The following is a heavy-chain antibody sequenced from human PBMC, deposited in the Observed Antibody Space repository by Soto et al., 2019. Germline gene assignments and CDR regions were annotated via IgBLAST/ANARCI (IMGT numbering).Heavy chain of an antibody. D-gene: IGHD2-15*01. CDR1: GGSFSSYA. CDR3: ARDHRSYCSGGSCYVSRGTKAPDDAFDI. J-gene: IGHJ3*02. Sequence: GASVKVSCKASGGSFSSYAISWVRQAPGQGLEWMGGIIPIFGTANYAQKFQGRVTITADESTSTAYMELSSLRSEDTAVYYCARDHRSYCSGGSCYVSRGTKAPDDAFDIWGQGTMVTVSS. CDR2: IIPIFGTA. V-gene: IGHV1-69*13.